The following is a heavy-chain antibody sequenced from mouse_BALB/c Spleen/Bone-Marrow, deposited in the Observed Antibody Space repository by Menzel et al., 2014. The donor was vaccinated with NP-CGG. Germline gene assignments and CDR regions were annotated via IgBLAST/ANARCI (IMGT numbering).Heavy chain of an antibody. CDR1: GYTFTNYW. J-gene: IGHJ4*01. CDR3: ARHYYGSSDAMDY. V-gene: IGHV1S132*01. D-gene: IGHD1-1*01. CDR2: IVPGTGTT. Sequence: QVQLQQSGAELVKPGASVKLSCKPSGYTFTNYWIQWVKQRPGQGLGWIGEIVPGTGTTYYNEKFKGKATLTIDTSSSTAYMQLSSLTSEDSAVYFCARHYYGSSDAMDYWGQGTSVTVSS.